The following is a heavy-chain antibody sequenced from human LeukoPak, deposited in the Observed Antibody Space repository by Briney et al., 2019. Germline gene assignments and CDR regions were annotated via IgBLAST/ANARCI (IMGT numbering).Heavy chain of an antibody. Sequence: ASVKVSCKASGYTFTSYDINWVRQATGQGLEWMGWMNPNSGNTGYAQKFQGRVTMTRNTSISTAYMELSSLRSEDTAVYYCARGLGNKAGDSRWYYMDVWGKGTTVTVSS. CDR3: ARGLGNKAGDSRWYYMDV. D-gene: IGHD6-13*01. CDR1: GYTFTSYD. V-gene: IGHV1-8*01. J-gene: IGHJ6*03. CDR2: MNPNSGNT.